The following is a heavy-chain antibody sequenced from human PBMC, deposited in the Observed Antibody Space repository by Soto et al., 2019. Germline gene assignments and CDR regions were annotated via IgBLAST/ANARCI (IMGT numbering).Heavy chain of an antibody. J-gene: IGHJ4*02. CDR2: IYYSGST. CDR3: ARDTPDSSGYYSFDY. D-gene: IGHD3-22*01. V-gene: IGHV4-31*03. CDR1: GGSISSGGYY. Sequence: SATLSLTCPVSGGSISSGGYYWSWIRQHPGKGLEWIGYIYYSGSTYYNPSLKSRVTISVDTSKNQFSLKLSSVTAADTAVYYCARDTPDSSGYYSFDYWGQGTLVTVSS.